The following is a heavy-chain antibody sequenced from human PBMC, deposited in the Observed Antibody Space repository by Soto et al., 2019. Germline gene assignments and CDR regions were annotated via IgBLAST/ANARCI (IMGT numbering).Heavy chain of an antibody. V-gene: IGHV1-46*01. J-gene: IGHJ6*02. CDR3: ARDLVGYGSGSLIYGMDV. CDR2: INPSGGST. Sequence: EASVKVSCKASGYTFTSYYMHWVRQAPGQGLEWMGIINPSGGSTSYAQKFQGRVTMTRDTSTSTVYMELSSLRSEDTAVYYCARDLVGYGSGSLIYGMDVWGQGTTVTVSS. D-gene: IGHD3-10*01. CDR1: GYTFTSYY.